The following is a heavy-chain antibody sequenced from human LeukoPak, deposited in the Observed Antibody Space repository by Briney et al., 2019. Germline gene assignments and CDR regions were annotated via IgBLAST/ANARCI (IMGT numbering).Heavy chain of an antibody. J-gene: IGHJ4*02. D-gene: IGHD1/OR15-1a*01. CDR2: IYYNGST. CDR3: ARRLRRTHYCDY. V-gene: IGHV4-39*01. Sequence: PSETLSLTCTVSGGSISSSSYYWGWIRQPRGNGLEWIGTIYYNGSTSSNPSFRSRVTISVDTSQNQFSLKLSSVTAADTAVYYCARRLRRTHYCDYWGQGTLVTVSS. CDR1: GGSISSSSYY.